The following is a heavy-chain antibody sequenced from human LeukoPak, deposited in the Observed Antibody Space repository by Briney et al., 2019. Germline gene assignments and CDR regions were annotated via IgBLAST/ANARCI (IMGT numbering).Heavy chain of an antibody. Sequence: ASVKVSCKASGYTFTSYDMNWGRQAAGQGREGRGWMNPNGGNTGYAQKFQGRVTMTRNTSISTAYMELSSLRSEDTPVYYCARGGLRYFAWLSNNWFDTWGQGTPVTVSS. CDR1: GYTFTSYD. CDR2: MNPNGGNT. J-gene: IGHJ5*02. D-gene: IGHD3-9*01. V-gene: IGHV1-8*01. CDR3: ARGGLRYFAWLSNNWFDT.